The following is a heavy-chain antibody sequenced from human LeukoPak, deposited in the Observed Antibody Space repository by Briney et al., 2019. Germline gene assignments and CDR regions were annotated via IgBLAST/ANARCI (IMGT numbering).Heavy chain of an antibody. D-gene: IGHD3/OR15-3a*01. CDR1: GFSFSSYE. J-gene: IGHJ4*02. V-gene: IGHV3-48*03. CDR2: ISASGTVT. Sequence: GGSLRLSCAASGFSFSSYEMNWVRQSPGKSLEWISYISASGTVTHYADSVEGRFTISRDNSKSTLSLQMNSLRTEDTAVYYCARDSGFSGTQRGEYWGQGTLVTVSS. CDR3: ARDSGFSGTQRGEY.